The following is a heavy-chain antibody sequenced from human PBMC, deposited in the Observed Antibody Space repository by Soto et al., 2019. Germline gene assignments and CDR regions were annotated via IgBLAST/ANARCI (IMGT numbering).Heavy chain of an antibody. CDR3: VKDTYTNSVKGMDF. Sequence: GGSLRLSCAASGFTFSTNWMHWVRQAPGKGLVWVSRIKSDGSGTFYADSVKGRFTISRDNAKNTLYLQMDSLRAEDTAVYFCVKDTYTNSVKGMDFWGQGTSVTVSS. V-gene: IGHV3-74*01. CDR2: IKSDGSGT. J-gene: IGHJ6*02. CDR1: GFTFSTNW. D-gene: IGHD4-4*01.